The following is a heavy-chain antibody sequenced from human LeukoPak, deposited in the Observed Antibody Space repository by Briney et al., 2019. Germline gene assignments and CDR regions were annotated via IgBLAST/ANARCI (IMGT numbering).Heavy chain of an antibody. Sequence: SETVSLTCTVSVGSISSYYWSWIRQPPGEGLEWIGYIYSRGDTNYNRCLKMRVAISVDPSKNQFSLKLSSVTAAETAVYYCARQGYSCSWYRSDYYYYGMDVWGQGTLVTVSS. V-gene: IGHV4-59*01. D-gene: IGHD6-13*01. CDR2: IYSRGDT. CDR3: ARQGYSCSWYRSDYYYYGMDV. CDR1: VGSISSYY. J-gene: IGHJ6*02.